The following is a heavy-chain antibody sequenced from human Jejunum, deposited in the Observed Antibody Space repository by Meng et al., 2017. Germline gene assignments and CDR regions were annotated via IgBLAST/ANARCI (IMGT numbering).Heavy chain of an antibody. J-gene: IGHJ3*02. Sequence: QVPLQQWGAGLLKPSETLSLTCAVYGGSLSGYYWSWIRQAPGKGLEWIGEINYTGSATYNSSLKRRVTISVDTSKNHFSLRLSSVTAADTAVYYCARGRGGYDPHAFDIWGQGTMVTVSS. CDR2: INYTGSA. D-gene: IGHD5-12*01. CDR3: ARGRGGYDPHAFDI. CDR1: GGSLSGYY. V-gene: IGHV4-34*02.